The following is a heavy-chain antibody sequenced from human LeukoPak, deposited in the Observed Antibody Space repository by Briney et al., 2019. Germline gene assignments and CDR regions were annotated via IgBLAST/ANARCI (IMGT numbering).Heavy chain of an antibody. Sequence: GGSLRLSCAASRFTFTSYSMNWVRQAPGKGLEWVSTISGGGGSTYYADSVKGRFTISRDNSKNTLYLQVNSLRAEDTAVYYCAKGGKWDVTPFDYWGQGTLVTVSS. D-gene: IGHD1-26*01. CDR1: RFTFTSYS. CDR2: ISGGGGST. J-gene: IGHJ4*02. V-gene: IGHV3-23*01. CDR3: AKGGKWDVTPFDY.